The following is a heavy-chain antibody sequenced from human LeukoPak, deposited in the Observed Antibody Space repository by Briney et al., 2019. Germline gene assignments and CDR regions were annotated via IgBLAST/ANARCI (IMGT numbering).Heavy chain of an antibody. Sequence: GGSLRLSCAASGFTFSSYAMHWVRQAPGKGLEWVAVISYDGSNKYYADSVKGRFTISRDNSKNTLYLQMNSLRAEDTAVYYCARDETRFGDSPPAGYSYGPFDYWGQGTLVTVSS. CDR3: ARDETRFGDSPPAGYSYGPFDY. J-gene: IGHJ4*02. D-gene: IGHD5-18*01. V-gene: IGHV3-30-3*01. CDR2: ISYDGSNK. CDR1: GFTFSSYA.